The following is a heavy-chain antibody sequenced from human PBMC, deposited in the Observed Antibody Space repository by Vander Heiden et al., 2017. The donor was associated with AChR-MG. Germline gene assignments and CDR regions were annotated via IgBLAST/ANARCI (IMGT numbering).Heavy chain of an antibody. J-gene: IGHJ2*01. D-gene: IGHD5-12*01. CDR3: ARDLEMATIYPDGYFDL. V-gene: IGHV3-74*01. CDR2: INSAGSST. CDR1: GCTFSSYW. Sequence: EVHLVESEGGLVQPGGSLTLSCAASGCTFSSYWMHWVRQAPGKGLEWVSRINSAGSSTIYADSVKGRFTISRDNAQNTLFLQMNSLRAEDTAIYYCARDLEMATIYPDGYFDLWGRGTLVTVSS.